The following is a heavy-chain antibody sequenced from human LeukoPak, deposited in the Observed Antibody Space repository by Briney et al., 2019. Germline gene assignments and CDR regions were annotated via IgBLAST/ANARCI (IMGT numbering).Heavy chain of an antibody. J-gene: IGHJ4*02. CDR3: ARRIDGGKAFDS. D-gene: IGHD4-23*01. CDR2: LYPGAPYT. V-gene: IGHV5-51*01. Sequence: GLLYPGAPYTTYSPSFQAQVTISADKSISTAYLQWSSLRASHTAMYYCARRIDGGKAFDSWGPGTLVSVSS.